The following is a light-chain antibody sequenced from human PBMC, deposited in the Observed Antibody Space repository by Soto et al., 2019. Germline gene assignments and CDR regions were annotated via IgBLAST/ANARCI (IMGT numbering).Light chain of an antibody. J-gene: IGLJ1*01. CDR3: QSFDISLRGFV. CDR2: GYK. V-gene: IGLV1-40*02. Sequence: QSVLTQPASVSGAPGQRITISCTGTSSNVGAGYDVHWYQHLPGRAPRLLVYGYKNRASGIPDRFSVSRSGTSDSLAITGLQAEDEAEYFCQSFDISLRGFVFGGGTKVTVL. CDR1: SSNVGAGYD.